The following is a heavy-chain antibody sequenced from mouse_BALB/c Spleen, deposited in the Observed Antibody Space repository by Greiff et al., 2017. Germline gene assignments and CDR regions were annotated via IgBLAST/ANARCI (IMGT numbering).Heavy chain of an antibody. J-gene: IGHJ2*01. Sequence: QVQLKESGAELSRPGASVKLSCKASGYTFTSYWMQWVKQRPGQGLEWIGAIYPGDGDTRYTQKFKGKATLTADKSSSTAYMQLSSLASEDSAVYYCARERGMISMDYWGQGTTLTVSS. D-gene: IGHD2-3*01. CDR2: IYPGDGDT. V-gene: IGHV1-87*01. CDR3: ARERGMISMDY. CDR1: GYTFTSYW.